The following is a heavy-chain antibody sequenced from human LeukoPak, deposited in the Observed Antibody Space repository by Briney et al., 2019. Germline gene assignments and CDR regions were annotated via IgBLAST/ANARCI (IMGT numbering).Heavy chain of an antibody. CDR3: AREHYYDSSGYYSVPAIGDY. CDR1: GGTFSSYA. CDR2: IIPILGIA. D-gene: IGHD3-22*01. J-gene: IGHJ4*02. Sequence: ASVKVSCKASGGTFSSYAISRVRQAPGQGLEWMGRIIPILGIANYAQKFQGRVTITADKSTSTAYMELSSLRSEDTAVYYCAREHYYDSSGYYSVPAIGDYWGQGTLVTVSS. V-gene: IGHV1-69*04.